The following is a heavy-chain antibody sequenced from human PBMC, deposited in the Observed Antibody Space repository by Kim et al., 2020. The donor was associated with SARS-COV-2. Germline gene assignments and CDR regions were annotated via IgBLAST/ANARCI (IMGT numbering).Heavy chain of an antibody. Sequence: GGSLRLSCTASGFTFGDYAVSWVRQAPGKGLGWVGFISSKAYGGTMEYAASVKGRFTISRDDSKSIAYLQMNSLKTEDTAVYYCTRRQRILEYWGQGTLVTVSS. CDR1: GFTFGDYA. D-gene: IGHD1-1*01. J-gene: IGHJ4*02. CDR2: ISSKAYGGTM. V-gene: IGHV3-49*04. CDR3: TRRQRILEY.